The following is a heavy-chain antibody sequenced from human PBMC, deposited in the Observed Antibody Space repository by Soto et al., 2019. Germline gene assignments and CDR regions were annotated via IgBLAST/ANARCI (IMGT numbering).Heavy chain of an antibody. D-gene: IGHD2-8*01. CDR3: ARQMSDSDNGPNFQYYFDS. Sequence: GESLKISCKGSGYSFAGYWITWVRQKPGKGLEWMGRIDPSDSQTYYSPSFRGHVTISATKSITTVFLQWSSLRASDTAMYYCARQMSDSDNGPNFQYYFDSWGQGTPVTVSS. CDR2: IDPSDSQT. V-gene: IGHV5-10-1*01. J-gene: IGHJ4*02. CDR1: GYSFAGYW.